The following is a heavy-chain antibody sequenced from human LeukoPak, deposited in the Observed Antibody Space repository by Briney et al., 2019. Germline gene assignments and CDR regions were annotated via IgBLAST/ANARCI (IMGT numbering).Heavy chain of an antibody. J-gene: IGHJ6*02. D-gene: IGHD3-22*01. CDR1: GFTFSSYA. CDR3: AKDSGDSSAYYYYGMDV. Sequence: GRSLRLSCAASGFTFSSYAMSWVRQAPGKGLEWVSAISGSGGSTYYADSVKGRFTISRDNSENTLYLQMNSLRAEDTAVYYCAKDSGDSSAYYYYGMDVWGQGTTVTVSS. V-gene: IGHV3-23*01. CDR2: ISGSGGST.